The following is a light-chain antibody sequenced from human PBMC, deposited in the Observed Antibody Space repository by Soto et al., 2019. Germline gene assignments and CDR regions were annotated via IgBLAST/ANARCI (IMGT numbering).Light chain of an antibody. Sequence: EIVLTQSPGTLSLSPGEIATLSCRASQSLSTNSLAWYQQKPGQTPRLLIYAASTRDTDIPDRFNGSGSGTDFALTISRLEPEDFALYYCQQYDASPLTLGPGTKVDIK. J-gene: IGKJ3*01. CDR2: AAS. CDR3: QQYDASPLT. CDR1: QSLSTNS. V-gene: IGKV3-20*01.